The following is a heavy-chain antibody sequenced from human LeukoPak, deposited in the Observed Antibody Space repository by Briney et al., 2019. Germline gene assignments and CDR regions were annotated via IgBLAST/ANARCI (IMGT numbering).Heavy chain of an antibody. CDR3: VGCDYYYYGMDV. CDR2: IIPIFGTA. D-gene: IGHD3-10*01. V-gene: IGHV1-69*01. CDR1: GGTFSSYA. J-gene: IGHJ6*02. Sequence: GSSVKVSCKASGGTFSSYAISWVRQAPGQGLEWMGGIIPIFGTANYAQKFQGRVTITADESTSTAYMELSSLRSEDTAVYYCVGCDYYYYGMDVWGQGTTVTVSS.